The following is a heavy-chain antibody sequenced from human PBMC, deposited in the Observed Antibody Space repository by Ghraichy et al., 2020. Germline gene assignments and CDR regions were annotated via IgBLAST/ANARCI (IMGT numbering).Heavy chain of an antibody. CDR3: AKGSQITIFGVVMAPNFDY. D-gene: IGHD3-3*01. CDR1: GFTFSSYG. V-gene: IGHV3-30*02. CDR2: IRYDGSNK. Sequence: GGSLRLSCAASGFTFSSYGMHWVRQAPGKGLEWVAFIRYDGSNKYYADSVKGRFTISRDNSKNTLYLQMNSLRAEDTAVYYCAKGSQITIFGVVMAPNFDYWGQGTLVTVSS. J-gene: IGHJ4*02.